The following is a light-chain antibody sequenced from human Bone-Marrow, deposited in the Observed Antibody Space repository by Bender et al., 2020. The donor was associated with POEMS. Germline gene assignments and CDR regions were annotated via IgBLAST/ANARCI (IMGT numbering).Light chain of an antibody. CDR3: QSYDISLSGSSV. J-gene: IGLJ1*01. Sequence: QSALTQPASVSGSPGQSITISCTGTSSDIGGYNYVSWYQQHPGKAPKLMILDVNNRPSGVPDRFSGSNSGTSASLAITGLQTEDEAVYYCQSYDISLSGSSVFGTGTKVTVL. CDR1: SSDIGGYNY. CDR2: DVN. V-gene: IGLV2-14*03.